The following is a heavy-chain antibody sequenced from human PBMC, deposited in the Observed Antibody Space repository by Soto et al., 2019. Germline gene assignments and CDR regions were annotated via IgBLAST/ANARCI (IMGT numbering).Heavy chain of an antibody. CDR2: INAGNGNT. Sequence: ASVKVSCKASGYTFTSYAMHWVRQAPGQRLEWMGWINAGNGNTKYSQKFQGRVTITRDTSASTAYMELSSLRSEDTAVYYCARDFRYYYGSGSYPDVWGKGTTVTVSS. V-gene: IGHV1-3*01. CDR1: GYTFTSYA. CDR3: ARDFRYYYGSGSYPDV. J-gene: IGHJ6*04. D-gene: IGHD3-10*01.